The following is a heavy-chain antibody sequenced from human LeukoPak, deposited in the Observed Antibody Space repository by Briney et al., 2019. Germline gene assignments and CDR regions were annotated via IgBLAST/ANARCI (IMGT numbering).Heavy chain of an antibody. J-gene: IGHJ3*02. Sequence: GGSLRLSCAAYGFTFSSYWMHWVRQAPGKGLVWVSRINTDGSSTSYADSVKGRFTISRDNAKHTLYLQMNSLRAEDTAVYYCARVFEEDCSSTSCKVDAFDIWGQGTMVTVSS. V-gene: IGHV3-74*01. CDR1: GFTFSSYW. CDR2: INTDGSST. CDR3: ARVFEEDCSSTSCKVDAFDI. D-gene: IGHD2-2*01.